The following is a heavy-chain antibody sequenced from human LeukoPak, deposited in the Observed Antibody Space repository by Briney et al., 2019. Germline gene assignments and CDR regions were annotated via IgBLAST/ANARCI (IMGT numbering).Heavy chain of an antibody. Sequence: GGSLRLSCEASGFSFSSYGMHWVRQTPGKGLEWVAVISYDASNKYYADSVKGRFTISRDNSKNTLYLQMNSLRAEDTAVYYCAKSHGYSYGFDYWGQGTLVTVSS. J-gene: IGHJ4*02. CDR3: AKSHGYSYGFDY. V-gene: IGHV3-30*18. D-gene: IGHD5-18*01. CDR1: GFSFSSYG. CDR2: ISYDASNK.